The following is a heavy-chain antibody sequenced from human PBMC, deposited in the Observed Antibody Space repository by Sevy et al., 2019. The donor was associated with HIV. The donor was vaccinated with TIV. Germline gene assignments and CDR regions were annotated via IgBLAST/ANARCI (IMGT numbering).Heavy chain of an antibody. CDR2: INQDGSEI. D-gene: IGHD4-4*01. CDR3: ARALYAYSSY. CDR1: GFTFSSFW. V-gene: IGHV3-7*01. J-gene: IGHJ4*02. Sequence: GGSLRLSCAASGFTFSSFWMTWVRQAPGKGREWVANINQDGSEIHYVDSVKGGFSISRDNAKNSLNLQMNSLGAEDKAVYYCARALYAYSSYWGQGTLVTVSS.